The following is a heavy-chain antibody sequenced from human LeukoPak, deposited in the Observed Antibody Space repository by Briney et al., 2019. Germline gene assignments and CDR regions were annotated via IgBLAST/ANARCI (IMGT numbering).Heavy chain of an antibody. Sequence: PSQTLSLTSPVSARSIGIHSSSWIRQPAGKVREWIGRTYTRGSTNSSPSLRSRVPISLDKPQKQPSLNLGAVAAADTAVDYCASVGYVGAWFDPWGQGALVTVSS. V-gene: IGHV4-4*07. CDR2: TYTRGST. J-gene: IGHJ5*02. CDR1: ARSIGIHS. CDR3: ASVGYVGAWFDP. D-gene: IGHD4-23*01.